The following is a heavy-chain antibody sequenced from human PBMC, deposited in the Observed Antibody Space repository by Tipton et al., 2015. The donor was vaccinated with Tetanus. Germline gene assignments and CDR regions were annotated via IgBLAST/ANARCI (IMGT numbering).Heavy chain of an antibody. Sequence: TLSLTCTVSGVSIADNTNHWGWIRQSPGKGLEWIGSIYFSGDTYYNPSLKSRAPISVDTSRNQFSLRLSSVTAADTAVYYCARHSSGYFPFFDYWGQGTLVAASS. V-gene: IGHV4-39*01. CDR2: IYFSGDT. D-gene: IGHD3-22*01. J-gene: IGHJ4*02. CDR3: ARHSSGYFPFFDY. CDR1: GVSIADNTNH.